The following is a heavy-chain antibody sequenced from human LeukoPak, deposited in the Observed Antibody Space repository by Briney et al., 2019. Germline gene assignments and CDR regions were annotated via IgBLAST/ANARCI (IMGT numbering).Heavy chain of an antibody. CDR1: GYTFTSYG. CDR3: ARGQAAAATDY. V-gene: IGHV1-18*01. Sequence: ASVKVSCKASGYTFTSYGISWVRQAPGQGLEWMGWISAYNGNTNYAQKLQGRVTMTRDTSTSTVYMELSSLRSEDTAVYYCARGQAAAATDYWGQGTLVTVSS. D-gene: IGHD6-13*01. CDR2: ISAYNGNT. J-gene: IGHJ4*02.